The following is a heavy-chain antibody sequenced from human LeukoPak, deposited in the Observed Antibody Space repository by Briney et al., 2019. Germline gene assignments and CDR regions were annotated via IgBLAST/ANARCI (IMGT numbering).Heavy chain of an antibody. CDR3: AKDLWGRRDGYKH. CDR1: GFTFDDYA. Sequence: PGGSLRLSCAASGFTFDDYAMHWVRQAPGKGLEWVSLISGDGGSTYYADSVKGRFTISRDNSKNSLYLQMNSLRTEDIALYYCAKDLWGRRDGYKHWGQGTLVTVSS. D-gene: IGHD5-24*01. CDR2: ISGDGGST. J-gene: IGHJ1*01. V-gene: IGHV3-43*02.